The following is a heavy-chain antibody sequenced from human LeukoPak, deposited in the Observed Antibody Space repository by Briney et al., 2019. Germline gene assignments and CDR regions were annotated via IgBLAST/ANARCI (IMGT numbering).Heavy chain of an antibody. CDR1: GFTFSSYA. Sequence: PGGSLRLSCAASGFTFSSYAMHWVRQAPGKGLEWVAAISYDGSNKYYADSVKGRFTISRDNSKNTLYLQMNSLRGEDTAVYYCARAQVGALLDYYFDYWGQGTLVTVSS. CDR2: ISYDGSNK. D-gene: IGHD1-26*01. CDR3: ARAQVGALLDYYFDY. J-gene: IGHJ4*02. V-gene: IGHV3-30*04.